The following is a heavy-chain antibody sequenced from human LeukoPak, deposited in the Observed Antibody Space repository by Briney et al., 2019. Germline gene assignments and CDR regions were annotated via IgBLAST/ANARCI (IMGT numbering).Heavy chain of an antibody. J-gene: IGHJ4*02. D-gene: IGHD2-2*01. V-gene: IGHV3-23*01. CDR1: GFTFNTYA. Sequence: GGSLRLSCAASGFTFNTYAMSWVRQAPGKGLEGGSGINYSGGSTYYADSVKGRFIISRDNSKSTLYLQMNSLRVEDTAVYYCAKGPANWGQGTLVTVSS. CDR2: INYSGGST. CDR3: AKGPAN.